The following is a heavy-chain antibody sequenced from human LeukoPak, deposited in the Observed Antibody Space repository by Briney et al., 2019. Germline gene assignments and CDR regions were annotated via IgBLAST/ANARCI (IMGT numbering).Heavy chain of an antibody. J-gene: IGHJ3*02. CDR2: IYYSGST. CDR3: ASGLYYDILTGPAFDI. V-gene: IGHV4-31*03. D-gene: IGHD3-9*01. CDR1: GGSLSSGGYY. Sequence: SQTLSLTCTVSGGSLSSGGYYWSWIRHHPGKGLEWSGYIYYSGSTYYTPSLKSRVTISVDTSKNQFSLKLSSVTAADTAVYYCASGLYYDILTGPAFDIWGQGTMVTVSS.